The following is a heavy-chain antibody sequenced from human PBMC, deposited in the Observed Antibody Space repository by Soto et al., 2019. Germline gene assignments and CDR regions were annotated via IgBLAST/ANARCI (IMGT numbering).Heavy chain of an antibody. Sequence: ASVKVSCKASGYTFSSYAIHWVRQAPGQRLEWMGWINAGNGNTKYSQKFQGRVTITRDTSASTAYMELSSLRSKDTAVYYCARGSYGDYENDYWGQGTLVTVSS. J-gene: IGHJ4*02. CDR3: ARGSYGDYENDY. D-gene: IGHD4-17*01. CDR1: GYTFSSYA. V-gene: IGHV1-3*01. CDR2: INAGNGNT.